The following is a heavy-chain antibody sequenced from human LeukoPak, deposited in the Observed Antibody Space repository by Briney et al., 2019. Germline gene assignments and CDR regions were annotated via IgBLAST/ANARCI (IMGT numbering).Heavy chain of an antibody. D-gene: IGHD1-26*01. CDR2: MSYNDGA. V-gene: IGHV4-59*13. J-gene: IGHJ3*02. CDR3: ARFLRGATNALEI. Sequence: KPSETLSLTCTISGGSISDYYWIWIRQPPGKGLEWVAYMSYNDGATYNPSLKSRVTMSLDTSRNQLSLKLISVTAADTAVYYCARFLRGATNALEIWGQGTMVTVSS. CDR1: GGSISDYY.